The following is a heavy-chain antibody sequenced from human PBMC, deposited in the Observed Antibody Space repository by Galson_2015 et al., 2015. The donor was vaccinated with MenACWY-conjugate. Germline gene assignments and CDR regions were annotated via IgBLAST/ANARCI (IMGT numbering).Heavy chain of an antibody. D-gene: IGHD2-15*01. J-gene: IGHJ4*02. Sequence: SCKAPRDTFNNNAMTWVRQAPGQGFEWLGRIIPFVGQTDYAQNLQGRVTITADKSTTTVYMNLSSLKFEDVAVYYCARIDCSGGSCYFDSWGQGTLVTVS. V-gene: IGHV1-69*04. CDR1: RDTFNNNA. CDR2: IIPFVGQT. CDR3: ARIDCSGGSCYFDS.